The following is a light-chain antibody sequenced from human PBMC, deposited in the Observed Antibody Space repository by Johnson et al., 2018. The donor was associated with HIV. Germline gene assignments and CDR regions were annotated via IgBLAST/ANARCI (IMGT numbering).Light chain of an antibody. J-gene: IGLJ1*01. CDR3: GTWDSSLSAYV. CDR2: ENN. V-gene: IGLV1-51*02. Sequence: QSVLTQPPSVSAAPGQKVTISCSGSSSNIGNNFVSWYQQVPGTAPKLLIYENNKRPSGIPDRFSGSKSGTSATLGITGLQTGDEADYYCGTWDSSLSAYVFGTGTEVTVL. CDR1: SSNIGNNF.